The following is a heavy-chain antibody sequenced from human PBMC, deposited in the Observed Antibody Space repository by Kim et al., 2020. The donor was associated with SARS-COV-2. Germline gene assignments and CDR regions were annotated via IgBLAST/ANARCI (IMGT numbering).Heavy chain of an antibody. D-gene: IGHD3-10*01. Sequence: SVKVSCKASGGTFSSYAISWVRQAPGQGLEWMGGIIPIFGTANYAQKFQGRVTITADESTSTAYMELSSLRSEDTAVYYCARVAMVRGVNKGGYDYWGQGTLVTVSS. V-gene: IGHV1-69*13. CDR1: GGTFSSYA. CDR2: IIPIFGTA. J-gene: IGHJ4*02. CDR3: ARVAMVRGVNKGGYDY.